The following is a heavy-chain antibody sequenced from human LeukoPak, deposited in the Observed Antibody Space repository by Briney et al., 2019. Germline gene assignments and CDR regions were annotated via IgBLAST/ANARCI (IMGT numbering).Heavy chain of an antibody. CDR3: ARSGSSTTFNWFDP. CDR2: IYTSGST. V-gene: IGHV4-4*07. CDR1: GGSISSYY. Sequence: SETLSLTCTVSGGSISSYYWSWIRQPAGKGLEWIGRIYTSGSTNYNTSLKSRVTMSVDTSKNQFSLKLSSVTAADTAVYYCARSGSSTTFNWFDPWGQGTLVTVSS. D-gene: IGHD2-2*01. J-gene: IGHJ5*02.